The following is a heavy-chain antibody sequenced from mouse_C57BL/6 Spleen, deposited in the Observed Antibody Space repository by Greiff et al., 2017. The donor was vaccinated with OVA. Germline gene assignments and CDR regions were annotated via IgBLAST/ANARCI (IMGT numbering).Heavy chain of an antibody. D-gene: IGHD6-5*01. CDR1: GYTFTSYW. CDR3: ARSYDSLRSGYFDY. V-gene: IGHV1-69*01. Sequence: VQLQQPGAELVMPGASVKLSCKASGYTFTSYWMHWVKQRPGQGLEWIGEIDPSDSYTNYNQKFKGKATLTVDKSSSTAYMQLSSLTSEDSAVYYCARSYDSLRSGYFDYWGQGTTLTVSS. CDR2: IDPSDSYT. J-gene: IGHJ2*01.